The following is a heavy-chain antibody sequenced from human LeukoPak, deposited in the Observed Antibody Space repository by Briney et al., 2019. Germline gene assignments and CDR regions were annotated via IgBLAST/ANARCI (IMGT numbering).Heavy chain of an antibody. V-gene: IGHV1-69*06. D-gene: IGHD2-15*01. CDR1: GGTFSSYA. CDR2: IIPIFGTA. CDR3: ARVGYCSGGSCFPDY. Sequence: SVKVSCKASGGTFSSYAISWVRQAPGQGLEWMGGIIPIFGTANYAQKFQGRVTITADKSTSTAYMELSSLRSEDTAVYYCARVGYCSGGSCFPDYWGQGTLVTVSS. J-gene: IGHJ4*02.